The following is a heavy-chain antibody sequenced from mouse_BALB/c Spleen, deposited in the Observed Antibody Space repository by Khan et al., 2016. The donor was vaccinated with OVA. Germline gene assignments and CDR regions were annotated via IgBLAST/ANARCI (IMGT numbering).Heavy chain of an antibody. CDR2: IWAGGST. CDR3: ASETTPTPF. D-gene: IGHD1-1*01. CDR1: GFSLTSYG. V-gene: IGHV2-9*02. J-gene: IGHJ3*01. Sequence: QVQLKQSGPGLVAPSQSLSITCIVSGFSLTSYGVHWVRQPPGKGLEWLGIIWAGGSTNYNSALMSRLSISKDNSKSQVFLKMNSLQTDDTAMYXCASETTPTPFWGQGTMVTVSA.